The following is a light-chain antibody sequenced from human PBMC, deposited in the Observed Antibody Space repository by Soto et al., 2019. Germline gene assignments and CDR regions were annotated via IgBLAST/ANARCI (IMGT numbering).Light chain of an antibody. CDR2: GAS. V-gene: IGKV3D-15*01. J-gene: IGKJ5*01. CDR1: QSVRRN. CDR3: QQYNNWPAIT. Sequence: EIVMTQSPATLSVSPGERATLSHRASQSVRRNLAWYQQKPGQAPRLLIYGASTKATGIPARVSGSGSGTDYTLTIGSLQSEDFLVYYCQQYNNWPAITFGQGTRLEIK.